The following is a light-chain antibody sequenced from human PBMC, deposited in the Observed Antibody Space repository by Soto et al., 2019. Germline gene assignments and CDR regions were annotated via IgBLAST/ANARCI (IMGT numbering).Light chain of an antibody. Sequence: ESVLTQAAGTLSLSPGERATLSCRASQTVTNRYLAWYQQKPGQAPRLLIFGASIRDTGIPDRFSGSGSGTDFTLTISRLESEDFAVYYCQQYDGSPGTFGQGTKVDNK. CDR3: QQYDGSPGT. CDR1: QTVTNRY. CDR2: GAS. J-gene: IGKJ1*01. V-gene: IGKV3-20*01.